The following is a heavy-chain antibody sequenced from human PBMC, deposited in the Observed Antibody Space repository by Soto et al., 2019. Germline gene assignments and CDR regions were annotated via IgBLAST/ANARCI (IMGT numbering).Heavy chain of an antibody. CDR3: ARDGGTIVVATRTFDY. J-gene: IGHJ4*02. V-gene: IGHV4-59*01. CDR1: CCSISSYY. D-gene: IGHD2-15*01. Sequence: QVQLQESGPGLVKPSETLSLTCAVSCCSISSYYWSWIRQPPGKVLDWIGYIYYSGSTNYNASLKSRVTISVDTSKNQFSLKLSSVTAAYTAVYYCARDGGTIVVATRTFDYWGQGTLVTVSS. CDR2: IYYSGST.